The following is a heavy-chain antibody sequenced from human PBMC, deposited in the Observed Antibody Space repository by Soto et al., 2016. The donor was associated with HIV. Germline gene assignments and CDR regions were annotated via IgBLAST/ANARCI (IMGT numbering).Heavy chain of an antibody. Sequence: QVQLQESGPGLVKPSQTLSLTCTVSGASISSGGYYWTWIRQHPAKGLEWIGYIYYSASTYYSPSLKSRAAIFVDTSKNQFSLRLTSVTAADTAVYYCARDRGGLGNWFDPVGPGNPGPPSPQ. D-gene: IGHD3-16*01. CDR1: GASISSGGYY. J-gene: IGHJ5*02. CDR2: IYYSAST. V-gene: IGHV4-31*03. CDR3: ARDRGGLGNWFDP.